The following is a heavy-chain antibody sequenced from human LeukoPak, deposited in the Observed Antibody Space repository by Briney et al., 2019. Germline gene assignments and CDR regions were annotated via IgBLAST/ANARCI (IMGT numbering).Heavy chain of an antibody. CDR1: GGSFSSYY. J-gene: IGHJ4*02. D-gene: IGHD2-15*01. Sequence: PSETLSLTWTVSGGSFSSYYWSWLRQPAGKGLEWIGRIYTSGSTNYNPSLKSRVTMSVDTSKNQFSLKLSSVTAADTAVYYCARGDVAAILAYWGQGTLVTVSS. CDR2: IYTSGST. CDR3: ARGDVAAILAY. V-gene: IGHV4-4*07.